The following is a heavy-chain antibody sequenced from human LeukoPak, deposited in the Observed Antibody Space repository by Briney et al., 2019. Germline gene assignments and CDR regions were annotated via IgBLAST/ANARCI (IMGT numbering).Heavy chain of an antibody. Sequence: GGSLRLSCAPSGFTFSNYAMHWVRQAPGKGLEYVSAISSNGGSTYYANSVKGRFTISRDNSKNTLYLQMGSLRAEDMAVYYCARSEWELNLYFDYWGQGTLVTVSS. D-gene: IGHD1-26*01. CDR3: ARSEWELNLYFDY. J-gene: IGHJ4*02. V-gene: IGHV3-64*01. CDR2: ISSNGGST. CDR1: GFTFSNYA.